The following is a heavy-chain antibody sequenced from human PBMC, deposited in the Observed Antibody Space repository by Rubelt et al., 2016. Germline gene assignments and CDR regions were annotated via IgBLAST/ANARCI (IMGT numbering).Heavy chain of an antibody. V-gene: IGHV3-30*01. Sequence: YYADSVKGRFTISRDDSKNTLYLQMNSLRAEDTAVYYCASGYSSGWLDAFDIWGQGTMVTVSS. CDR3: ASGYSSGWLDAFDI. J-gene: IGHJ3*02. D-gene: IGHD6-19*01.